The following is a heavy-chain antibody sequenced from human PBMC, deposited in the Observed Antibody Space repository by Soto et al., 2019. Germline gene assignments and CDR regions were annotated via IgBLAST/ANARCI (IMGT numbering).Heavy chain of an antibody. CDR2: IIPILGIA. V-gene: IGHV1-69*02. J-gene: IGHJ4*02. Sequence: VQLVQSGAEVKKPGSSVKVSCKASGGTFSSYTISWVRQAPGQGLEWMGRIIPILGIANYAQKFQGRVTITADKSTSTAYMELSSLRSEDTAVYYCAIGSFRDEVVAATTFDYWGQGTLVTVSS. D-gene: IGHD2-15*01. CDR1: GGTFSSYT. CDR3: AIGSFRDEVVAATTFDY.